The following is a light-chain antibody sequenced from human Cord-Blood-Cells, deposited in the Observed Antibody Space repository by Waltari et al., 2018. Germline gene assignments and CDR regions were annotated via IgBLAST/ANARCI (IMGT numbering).Light chain of an antibody. Sequence: QSALTPPSSVSGSPGQSVTISCTGTNSDVGGYNSFSWYQQHPGQAPKLMIYDVSNRPPGFSNRFSCSKSSTRTSPSLSRLQAEDEAESDYSSYTSRSTRVFGGGTKLTVL. J-gene: IGLJ3*02. V-gene: IGLV2-14*03. CDR2: DVS. CDR3: SSYTSRSTRV. CDR1: NSDVGGYNS.